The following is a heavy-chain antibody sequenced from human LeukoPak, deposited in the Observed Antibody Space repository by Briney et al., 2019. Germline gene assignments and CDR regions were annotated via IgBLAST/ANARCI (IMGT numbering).Heavy chain of an antibody. CDR3: ARVARSRGSLPNSYYYMDV. J-gene: IGHJ6*03. CDR2: IIPIFGST. CDR1: GDIFNGYS. Sequence: ASVKVSCNASGDIFNGYSVSWVRQAPGQGLEWMGGIIPIFGSTNYAQKFQGRVTITTDQSTRTAYMELNSLSSDDTAVYYCARVARSRGSLPNSYYYMDVWGKGTTVTVS. V-gene: IGHV1-69*05. D-gene: IGHD1-26*01.